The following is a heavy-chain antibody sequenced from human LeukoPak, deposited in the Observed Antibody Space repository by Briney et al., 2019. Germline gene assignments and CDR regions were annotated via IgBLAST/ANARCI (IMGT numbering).Heavy chain of an antibody. CDR3: ARAPYCIGGSCRFDY. CDR1: GFTSSSYW. V-gene: IGHV3-7*03. D-gene: IGHD2-15*01. Sequence: GSLRLSCAVSGFTSSSYWMSWVRQAPGKGLEWVANIKQDGSEKYYVDSVKGRFTISRDNAKNSLYLQMNSLRAEDTAVYYCARAPYCIGGSCRFDYWGQGTLVTVSS. J-gene: IGHJ4*02. CDR2: IKQDGSEK.